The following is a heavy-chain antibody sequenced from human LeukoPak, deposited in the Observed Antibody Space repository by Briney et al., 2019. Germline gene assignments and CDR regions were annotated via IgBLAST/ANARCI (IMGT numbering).Heavy chain of an antibody. CDR2: MNPNSGNT. Sequence: GASVKVSCKASGYTFTSYDINWVRQATGQGLEWMGWMNPNSGNTGYAQKFQGRVTMTRNTSISTAYMELSSLRSEDTAVYYCARGGIAARRPLDWFDPWGQGTLVTVSS. CDR3: ARGGIAARRPLDWFDP. V-gene: IGHV1-8*01. D-gene: IGHD6-6*01. CDR1: GYTFTSYD. J-gene: IGHJ5*02.